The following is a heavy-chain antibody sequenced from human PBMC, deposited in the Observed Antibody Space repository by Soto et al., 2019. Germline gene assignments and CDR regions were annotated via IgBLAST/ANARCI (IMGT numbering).Heavy chain of an antibody. D-gene: IGHD3-10*01. CDR2: IIPILGIA. Sequence: QVQLVQSGAEVKKPGSSVKVSCKASGGTFSSYTISWVRQAPGQGLEWMGRIIPILGIANYAQKFQGRVTITADKSTSTAYMELSSLRSEDTAVYYCARASTYYYGSGSYLYWFDPWGQGTLVTVSS. CDR3: ARASTYYYGSGSYLYWFDP. V-gene: IGHV1-69*02. J-gene: IGHJ5*02. CDR1: GGTFSSYT.